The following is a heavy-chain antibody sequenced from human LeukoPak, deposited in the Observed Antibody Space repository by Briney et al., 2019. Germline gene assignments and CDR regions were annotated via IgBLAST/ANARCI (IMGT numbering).Heavy chain of an antibody. CDR3: ARNMYSSGNDY. D-gene: IGHD3-22*01. J-gene: IGHJ4*02. CDR2: ISGGGNSI. Sequence: GGSLRLSCAASGFTFSSYWMSWVRQAPGKGLEWVSYISGGGNSIYYADSVKGRFTISRDNAKNSLYLQMNSLRAEDTAVYYCARNMYSSGNDYWGQGTLVTVSS. V-gene: IGHV3-48*03. CDR1: GFTFSSYW.